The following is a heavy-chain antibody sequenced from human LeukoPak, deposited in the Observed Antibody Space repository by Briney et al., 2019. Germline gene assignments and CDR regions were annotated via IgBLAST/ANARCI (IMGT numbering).Heavy chain of an antibody. CDR3: ARALVGATVHTFDY. V-gene: IGHV4-59*01. CDR2: IYYSGST. CDR1: GGSISSYY. D-gene: IGHD1-26*01. Sequence: PSETPSLTCTVSGGSISSYYWSWIRQPPGKGLEWIGYIYYSGSTNYNPSLKSRVTISVDTSKNQFSLKLSSVTAADTAVYYCARALVGATVHTFDYWGQGTLVTVSS. J-gene: IGHJ4*02.